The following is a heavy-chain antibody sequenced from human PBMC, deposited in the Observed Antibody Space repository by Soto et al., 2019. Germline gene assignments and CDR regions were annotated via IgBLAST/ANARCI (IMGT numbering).Heavy chain of an antibody. Sequence: PGGSLRLSCAASGFTFSSYWMHWVRQAPGKGLVWVSRINRDGSSASYVDSVKGRFTVSRDNAKNTLYLQMNSLRAEDTAVYYCARIGQIAGLGHWGQGALVTVSS. CDR3: ARIGQIAGLGH. J-gene: IGHJ4*02. V-gene: IGHV3-74*01. CDR2: INRDGSSA. D-gene: IGHD3-22*01. CDR1: GFTFSSYW.